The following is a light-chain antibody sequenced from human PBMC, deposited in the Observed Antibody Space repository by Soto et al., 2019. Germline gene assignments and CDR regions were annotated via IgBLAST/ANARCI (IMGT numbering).Light chain of an antibody. CDR1: SSDVGAYNY. CDR2: DVT. J-gene: IGLJ1*01. V-gene: IGLV2-14*01. Sequence: SVLTQPASVSGPPGQSITISCTGTSSDVGAYNYVSWYQHHPGKAPRLVIYDVTNRPSGISDRFSGSKSGNTASLTISGLLAEDEADYYCTSYTSTSTYVFGTGTQLTVL. CDR3: TSYTSTSTYV.